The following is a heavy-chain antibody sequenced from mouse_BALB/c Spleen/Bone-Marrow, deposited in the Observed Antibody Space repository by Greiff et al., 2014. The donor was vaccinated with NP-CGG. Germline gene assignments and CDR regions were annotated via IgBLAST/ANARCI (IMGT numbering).Heavy chain of an antibody. D-gene: IGHD2-2*01. Sequence: EVMLVESGGGLVQPGGSRKLSCAASGFTFSSFGMHWVRRAPEKGLEWVAYISSGSSNINYADTVKGRFTISRDNPKNTLLLQMTSLRSEDTAMYYCARWGYYYAMDYWGQGTSVTVSS. CDR3: ARWGYYYAMDY. CDR2: ISSGSSNI. J-gene: IGHJ4*01. V-gene: IGHV5-17*02. CDR1: GFTFSSFG.